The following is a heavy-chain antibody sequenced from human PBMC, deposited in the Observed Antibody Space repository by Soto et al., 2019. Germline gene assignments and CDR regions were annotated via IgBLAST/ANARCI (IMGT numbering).Heavy chain of an antibody. CDR3: AKDLWVRYFDWLAA. V-gene: IGHV3-23*01. J-gene: IGHJ5*02. CDR2: ITTSGDNT. Sequence: GGSLRLSCAASGFTFSSCAMNWVRQAPGKGLEWVSSITTSGDNTYYADSVKGRFTISRDNSKNTLFLQMNSLRAEDTAVYYCAKDLWVRYFDWLAAWGQGTLVTVSS. D-gene: IGHD3-9*01. CDR1: GFTFSSCA.